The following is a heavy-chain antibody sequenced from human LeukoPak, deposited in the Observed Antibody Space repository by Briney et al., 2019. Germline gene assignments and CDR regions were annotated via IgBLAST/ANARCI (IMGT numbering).Heavy chain of an antibody. Sequence: GGSLRLSCAASGFTFSSYAMHWVRQAPGKGLEWVAVISYDGSNKYYADSVKGRFTISRDNAKNSLYLQMNSLRAEDTAMYYCARGRGSLPADAFDIWGQGTMVTVSS. CDR2: ISYDGSNK. CDR3: ARGRGSLPADAFDI. CDR1: GFTFSSYA. D-gene: IGHD1-26*01. J-gene: IGHJ3*02. V-gene: IGHV3-30-3*01.